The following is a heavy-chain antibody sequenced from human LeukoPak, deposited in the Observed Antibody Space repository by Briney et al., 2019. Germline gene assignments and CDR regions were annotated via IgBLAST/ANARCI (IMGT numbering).Heavy chain of an antibody. CDR3: ARDHYDFWSGYYHNYFDY. V-gene: IGHV3-23*01. CDR2: ISGSGGST. J-gene: IGHJ4*02. CDR1: GFTFSSYA. Sequence: GGSLRLSCAASGFTFSSYAMSWVRQAPGKGLEWVSAISGSGGSTYYADSVKGRFTISRDNAKNSLYLQMNSLRAEDTAVYYCARDHYDFWSGYYHNYFDYWGQGTLVTVSS. D-gene: IGHD3-3*01.